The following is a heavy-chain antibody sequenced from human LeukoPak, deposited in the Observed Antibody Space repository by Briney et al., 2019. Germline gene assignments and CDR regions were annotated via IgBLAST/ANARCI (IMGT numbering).Heavy chain of an antibody. CDR2: MNPNRGNT. CDR1: GYTFTSYY. Sequence: RASVKVSCKASGYTFTSYYISWVRQATGQGLEWMGWMNPNRGNTGYEQKFQGRVTMTRNTSISTAYMELSSLRSEDTAMYYCARRNFWSGYSVYYYYGMDVWGQGTTVTVSS. CDR3: ARRNFWSGYSVYYYYGMDV. D-gene: IGHD3-3*01. J-gene: IGHJ6*02. V-gene: IGHV1-8*01.